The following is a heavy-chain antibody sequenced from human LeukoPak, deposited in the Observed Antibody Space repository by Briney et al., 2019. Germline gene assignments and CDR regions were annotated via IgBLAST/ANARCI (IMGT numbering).Heavy chain of an antibody. CDR2: ISDSSSYT. J-gene: IGHJ4*02. CDR1: GFTFRSYW. Sequence: PGGSLRLSCAASGFTFRSYWMSWIRQAPGKGLEWVSYISDSSSYTDYADSVKGRFTISRDNSKNSLYLQMNSLRAEDTAVYYCARRYTGYGILDYWGQGTLVTVSS. D-gene: IGHD5-12*01. V-gene: IGHV3-11*03. CDR3: ARRYTGYGILDY.